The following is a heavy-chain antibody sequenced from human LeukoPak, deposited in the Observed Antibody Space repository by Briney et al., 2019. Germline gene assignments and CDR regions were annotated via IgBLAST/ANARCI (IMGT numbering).Heavy chain of an antibody. V-gene: IGHV1-18*01. D-gene: IGHD3-22*01. CDR3: ARDPHRYYYDSSGYWNPFDY. CDR1: GYTFTNYG. CDR2: ISAYNGNT. J-gene: IGHJ4*02. Sequence: SVKVSCKSSGYTFTNYGITWVRQAPGQGLEWVGWISAYNGNTNYAQKLQGRVTMTTDTSTSTAYMELRSLRSDDTAVYYCARDPHRYYYDSSGYWNPFDYWGQGTLVTVSS.